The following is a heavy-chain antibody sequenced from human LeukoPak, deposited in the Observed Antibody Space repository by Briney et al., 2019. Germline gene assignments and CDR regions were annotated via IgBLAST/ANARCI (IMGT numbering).Heavy chain of an antibody. V-gene: IGHV3-21*01. CDR2: ISSSSYI. J-gene: IGHJ4*02. CDR3: ARDLFRSGYIY. D-gene: IGHD3-3*01. Sequence: GGSLRLSCAASGFTFSSYSMNWVRQAPGKGLEWVSSISSSSYIYYADSVKGRFTISRDNAKNSLYLQMNSLRAEDTAVYYCARDLFRSGYIYWGQGTLVTVSS. CDR1: GFTFSSYS.